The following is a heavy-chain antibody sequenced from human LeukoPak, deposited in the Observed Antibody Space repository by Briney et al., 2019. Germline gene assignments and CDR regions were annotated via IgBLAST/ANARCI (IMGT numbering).Heavy chain of an antibody. CDR1: GGSISSYY. CDR3: ARGGYSSSSFCFDY. V-gene: IGHV4-59*01. Sequence: PSETLSLTCTVSGGSISSYYWSWIRQPPGKGLEWIGYIYYSGSTNYNPSLKSRVTISVDTSKNQFSLKPSSVTAADTAVYYCARGGYSSSSFCFDYWGQGTLVTVSS. CDR2: IYYSGST. D-gene: IGHD6-13*01. J-gene: IGHJ4*02.